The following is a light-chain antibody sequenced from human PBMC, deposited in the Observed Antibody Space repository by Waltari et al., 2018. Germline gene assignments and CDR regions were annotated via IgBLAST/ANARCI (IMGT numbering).Light chain of an antibody. CDR3: QQYNNWPLYT. J-gene: IGKJ2*01. CDR1: QSVSSN. CDR2: GAS. Sequence: EIVMTQSPATLSVSPGERATLSCRASQSVSSNLAWYQQKPGQAPRLPIYGASTRATGIPARFSGSGSGKEFTLTISSMQSEDFAVYYCQQYNNWPLYTFGQGTKLEIK. V-gene: IGKV3-15*01.